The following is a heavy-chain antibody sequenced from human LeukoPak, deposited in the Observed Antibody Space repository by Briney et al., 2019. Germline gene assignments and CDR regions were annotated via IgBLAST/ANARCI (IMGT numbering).Heavy chain of an antibody. V-gene: IGHV3-48*02. J-gene: IGHJ4*02. CDR1: GLTVGSNY. Sequence: GGSLRLSCAASGLTVGSNYMSWVRQAPGGGLEWVSYISSSSGTIYYADSVKGRFTISRDNAKNSLYLQMNSLRDEDTAVYYCARGYDFWSGYLYYFDYWGQGTLVTVSS. D-gene: IGHD3-3*01. CDR2: ISSSSGTI. CDR3: ARGYDFWSGYLYYFDY.